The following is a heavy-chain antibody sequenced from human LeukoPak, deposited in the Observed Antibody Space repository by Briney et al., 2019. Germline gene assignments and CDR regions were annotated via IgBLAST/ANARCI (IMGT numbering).Heavy chain of an antibody. CDR3: ARGAPPDS. V-gene: IGHV4-31*03. Sequence: SQTLSLTCIVSGASFTTGDYYWNWIRQHPGKGLEWIGYIYNSGSTYYNPSLKSRVTISVDTSKNHFSLRLTSVTAADSAVYYCARGAPPDSWGQGTLVTVSS. CDR1: GASFTTGDYY. J-gene: IGHJ4*02. CDR2: IYNSGST.